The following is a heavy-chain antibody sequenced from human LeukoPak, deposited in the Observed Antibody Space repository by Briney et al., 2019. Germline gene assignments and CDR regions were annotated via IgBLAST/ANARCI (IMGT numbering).Heavy chain of an antibody. CDR1: GGTFSSYA. Sequence: ASVTVSFKASGGTFSSYAISWGRQAPGQGLEWMGGIIPIFGTANYAQKFQGRVTITTDESTSTAYMELSSLRSEDTAVYYCARRVWYYDSSGYYYLEGLDYWGQGTLVTVSS. CDR3: ARRVWYYDSSGYYYLEGLDY. V-gene: IGHV1-69*05. D-gene: IGHD3-22*01. CDR2: IIPIFGTA. J-gene: IGHJ4*02.